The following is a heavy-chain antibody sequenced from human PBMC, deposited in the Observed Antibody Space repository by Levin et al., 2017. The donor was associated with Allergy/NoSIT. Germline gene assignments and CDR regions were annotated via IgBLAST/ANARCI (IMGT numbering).Heavy chain of an antibody. CDR2: ISSRSDNI. D-gene: IGHD4-17*01. J-gene: IGHJ4*02. Sequence: PGGSLRLSCAASGLTFSSYSMNWVRQAPGKGLEWISYISSRSDNIYYADSVKGRFTISRDNAKNSLFLQMNSLTAEDTAVYYCASGTTVTPYYFDYWGRGTLVTVSS. V-gene: IGHV3-48*01. CDR1: GLTFSSYS. CDR3: ASGTTVTPYYFDY.